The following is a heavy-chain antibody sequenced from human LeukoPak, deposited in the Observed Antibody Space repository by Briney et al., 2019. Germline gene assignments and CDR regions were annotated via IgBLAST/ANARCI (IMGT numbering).Heavy chain of an antibody. Sequence: ASVKVSCKASGYTFTGYYLHWVRQAPGQGLEWLGRINPNTGGTDDAQKFQGRVTMTRDTSINTAYMELSRLRADDTAVYYCARDRSGYSYGEPLDHWGQGTLVIVSS. CDR1: GYTFTGYY. CDR2: INPNTGGT. J-gene: IGHJ4*02. V-gene: IGHV1-2*06. D-gene: IGHD5-18*01. CDR3: ARDRSGYSYGEPLDH.